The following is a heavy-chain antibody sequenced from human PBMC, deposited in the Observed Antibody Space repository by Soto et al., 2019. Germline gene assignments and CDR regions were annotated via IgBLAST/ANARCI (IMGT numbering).Heavy chain of an antibody. Sequence: GGSLRLSCAASGFTFSSYGMHWVRQAPGKGLEWVAVISYDGSNKYYADSVKGRFTISRDNSKNTLYLQMNSLRAEDTAVYYCAKDSSGYSGYDGLADYWGQGTLVTVSS. V-gene: IGHV3-30*18. CDR1: GFTFSSYG. CDR2: ISYDGSNK. J-gene: IGHJ4*02. CDR3: AKDSSGYSGYDGLADY. D-gene: IGHD5-12*01.